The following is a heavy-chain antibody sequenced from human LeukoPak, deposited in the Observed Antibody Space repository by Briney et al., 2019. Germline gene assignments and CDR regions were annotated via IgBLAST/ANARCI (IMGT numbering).Heavy chain of an antibody. CDR2: IYYSGST. J-gene: IGHJ4*02. CDR3: ARVTGGSGSYYSPLHYYFDY. Sequence: PSQTLSLTCTVSGGSISRGDYYWSWIRQPPGKGLEWIGYIYYSGSTYYNPSLKSRVTISVDTSKNQFSLKLSSVTAADTAVYYCARVTGGSGSYYSPLHYYFDYWGQGTLVTVSS. V-gene: IGHV4-30-4*01. CDR1: GGSISRGDYY. D-gene: IGHD3-10*01.